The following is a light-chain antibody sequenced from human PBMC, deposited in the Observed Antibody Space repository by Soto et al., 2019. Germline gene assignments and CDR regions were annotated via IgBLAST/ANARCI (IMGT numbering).Light chain of an antibody. CDR3: SSYAGSRTYV. CDR1: SSDVGAYNY. Sequence: QAVVTQPASVSGSPGQSITISCTGSSSDVGAYNYVSWYQQHPGKAPKVMIYDVANRPSGISYRFSGSKSGNTASLTISGLQADDEADYYCSSYAGSRTYVFGSGTKVTVL. CDR2: DVA. J-gene: IGLJ1*01. V-gene: IGLV2-14*03.